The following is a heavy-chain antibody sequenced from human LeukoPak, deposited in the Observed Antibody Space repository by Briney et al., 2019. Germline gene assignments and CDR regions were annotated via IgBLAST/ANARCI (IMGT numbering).Heavy chain of an antibody. CDR2: IRNKANSYAT. Sequence: GGSLRLSCAAPGFTFSGSTMHWVRQASGKGLEWVGRIRNKANSYATAYVESVKGRFTISRDDSKNTVYLQMNSLKTEDTAVYYCTGQPNYGDYPNWGQGTLVTVSS. J-gene: IGHJ4*02. V-gene: IGHV3-73*01. D-gene: IGHD4-17*01. CDR3: TGQPNYGDYPN. CDR1: GFTFSGST.